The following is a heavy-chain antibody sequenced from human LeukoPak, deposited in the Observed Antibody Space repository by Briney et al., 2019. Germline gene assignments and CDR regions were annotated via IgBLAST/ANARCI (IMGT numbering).Heavy chain of an antibody. CDR3: TLIQGWGSGSYYRDF. CDR2: LKSRSAGETT. D-gene: IGHD3-10*01. Sequence: GGSLRLSCAASGFSISNDWMSWVRQAPGKGLEWVARLKSRSAGETTDYAAPVKGRFTISRDDSKNTLYLQMNSLKTEDTAVYYCTLIQGWGSGSYYRDFWGQGTLVTVSS. J-gene: IGHJ4*02. CDR1: GFSISNDW. V-gene: IGHV3-15*01.